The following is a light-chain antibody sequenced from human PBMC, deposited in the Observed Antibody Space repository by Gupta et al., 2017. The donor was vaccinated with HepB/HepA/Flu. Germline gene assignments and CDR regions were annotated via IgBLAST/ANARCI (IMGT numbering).Light chain of an antibody. Sequence: DIQMTQSPSSLSASVGDRVTITCRASQTINTYLKWYQQRPGKAPKVLIYAASHLLTGVPSRFSGRGSGTEFTLTINNLQPDDFAIYYCQQSYNTPRTFGQGTKVEMK. CDR1: QTINTY. J-gene: IGKJ1*01. V-gene: IGKV1-39*01. CDR3: QQSYNTPRT. CDR2: AAS.